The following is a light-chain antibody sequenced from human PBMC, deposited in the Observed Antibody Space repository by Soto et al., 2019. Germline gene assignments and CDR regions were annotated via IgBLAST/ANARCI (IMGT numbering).Light chain of an antibody. V-gene: IGKV3-20*01. CDR1: QSVSSY. J-gene: IGKJ5*01. Sequence: EIVLTQSPATLSLSPVERATLSCRASQSVSSYLAWYQQKPGQAPRLLIYGASSRATGIPDRFSGSGSGTDFTLTISRLEPEDFAVYYCQQYGSSLTFGQGTRLEI. CDR2: GAS. CDR3: QQYGSSLT.